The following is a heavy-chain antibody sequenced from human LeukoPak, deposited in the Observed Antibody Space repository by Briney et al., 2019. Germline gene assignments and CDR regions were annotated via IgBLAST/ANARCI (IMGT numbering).Heavy chain of an antibody. Sequence: KPSETLSLTCTVSGGSISSSSYYWGWIRQPPGKGLEWIGSIYYSGSTYYNPSLKSRVTISVDTSRNQFSLKLSSVTAADTAVYYCARPSANNWFDPWGQGTLVTVSS. V-gene: IGHV4-39*01. CDR1: GGSISSSSYY. J-gene: IGHJ5*02. CDR3: ARPSANNWFDP. CDR2: IYYSGST.